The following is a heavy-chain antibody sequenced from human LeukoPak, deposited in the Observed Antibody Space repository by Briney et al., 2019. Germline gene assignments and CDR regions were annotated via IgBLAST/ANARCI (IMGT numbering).Heavy chain of an antibody. J-gene: IGHJ4*02. Sequence: GGSLRLSCAASGFTFSSYGMSWVRQAPGKGLEWVSGISGSGSGTYYADSVKGRFTISRDNSKNTLYLQVNSLRAEDTAVYYCAKDPTAAAGQDYWGQGTLVTVSS. CDR1: GFTFSSYG. CDR3: AKDPTAAAGQDY. V-gene: IGHV3-23*01. D-gene: IGHD6-13*01. CDR2: ISGSGSGT.